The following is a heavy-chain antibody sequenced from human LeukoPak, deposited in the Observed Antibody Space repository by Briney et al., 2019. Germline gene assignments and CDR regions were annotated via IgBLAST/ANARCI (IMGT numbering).Heavy chain of an antibody. CDR1: GFTFSAYW. CDR3: ATSQTTSGQYGNAFDI. D-gene: IGHD6-19*01. CDR2: IKQEGGEK. Sequence: GGSLRLSCAASGFTFSAYWMSWVRQTPGKGLEWVGNIKQEGGEKYYVDAVWGQCTFSRDNAKNTLYLQMNSLRVEDTAVYYCATSQTTSGQYGNAFDIWGQGTMVTVSS. J-gene: IGHJ3*02. V-gene: IGHV3-7*01.